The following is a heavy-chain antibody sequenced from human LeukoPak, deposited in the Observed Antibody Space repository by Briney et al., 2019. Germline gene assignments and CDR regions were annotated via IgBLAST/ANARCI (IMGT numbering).Heavy chain of an antibody. J-gene: IGHJ4*02. CDR2: IYTSGST. Sequence: SETLSLTCTVSGGSISSYYWSWIRQPAGKGLEWIGRIYTSGSTNYNPSLKSRVTISVDTSKNQFSLKLSSVTAADTAVYYCARELRNSFLIDYWGQGTLVTVSS. CDR1: GGSISSYY. CDR3: ARELRNSFLIDY. V-gene: IGHV4-4*07. D-gene: IGHD1-14*01.